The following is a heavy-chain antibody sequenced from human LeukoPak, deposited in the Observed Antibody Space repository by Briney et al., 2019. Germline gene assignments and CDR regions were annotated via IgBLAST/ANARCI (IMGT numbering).Heavy chain of an antibody. CDR2: TNPNSGNT. V-gene: IGHV1-8*03. Sequence: ASVKVSCKASGYTFTSYDINWVRQATGQGLEWMGWTNPNSGNTGYAQKFQGRVTITRNTSISTAYMELSSLRSEDTAVYYCARQSSSRFHYYYMDVWGKGTTVTVSS. CDR1: GYTFTSYD. CDR3: ARQSSSRFHYYYMDV. J-gene: IGHJ6*03. D-gene: IGHD6-6*01.